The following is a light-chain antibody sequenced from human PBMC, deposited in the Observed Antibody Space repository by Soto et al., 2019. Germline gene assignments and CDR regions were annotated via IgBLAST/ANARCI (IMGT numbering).Light chain of an antibody. Sequence: DFVMTQTPLSSPVTLGQPASISCRSSQSLVHSDGNTYLSWLHQRPGQPPRLLIYMISIRFSGVPDRFSGSGAGTDFTLKISRVEAEDVGVYYCMQATQPYTLGQGTKLEIK. CDR1: QSLVHSDGNTY. J-gene: IGKJ2*01. CDR3: MQATQPYT. V-gene: IGKV2-24*01. CDR2: MIS.